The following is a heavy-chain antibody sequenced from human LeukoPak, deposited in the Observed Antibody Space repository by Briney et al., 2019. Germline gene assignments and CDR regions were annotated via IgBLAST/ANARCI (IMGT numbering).Heavy chain of an antibody. CDR1: GGSISSGSYY. J-gene: IGHJ4*02. CDR2: IYTSGST. CDR3: AREGELPFDY. Sequence: PSETLSLTCTVSGGSISSGSYYWSWIRQPAGKGLEWIGRIYTSGSTNYNPSLKSRVTISVDTSKNQFSLKLSSVTAADTAVYYCAREGELPFDYWGQGTLVTVSS. D-gene: IGHD1-26*01. V-gene: IGHV4-61*02.